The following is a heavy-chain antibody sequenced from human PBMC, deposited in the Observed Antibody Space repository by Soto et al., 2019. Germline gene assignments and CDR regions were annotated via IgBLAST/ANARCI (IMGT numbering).Heavy chain of an antibody. CDR2: IVVGSGNT. Sequence: SVKVSCKASGFTFTSSAVQWVRQARGQRLEWIGWIVVGSGNTNYAQKFQERVTITRDMSTSTAYMELSSLRSEDTAVYYCAALSYDYGDYGDAFDIWGQGTMVTVSS. D-gene: IGHD4-17*01. CDR3: AALSYDYGDYGDAFDI. J-gene: IGHJ3*02. V-gene: IGHV1-58*01. CDR1: GFTFTSSA.